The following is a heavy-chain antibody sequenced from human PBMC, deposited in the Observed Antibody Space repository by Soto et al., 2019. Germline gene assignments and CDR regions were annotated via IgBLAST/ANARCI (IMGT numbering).Heavy chain of an antibody. V-gene: IGHV1-46*03. J-gene: IGHJ3*02. D-gene: IGHD6-19*01. CDR2: INPNGGST. CDR1: GYSFTSQY. Sequence: QVQLVQSGAEVEKPGASVKISCKASGYSFTSQYVHWVRQAPGQGLEWMGIINPNGGSTTYAQKFQGRVTNTREQSQDHIHRGVSRPTFGDKAGYFCGRGQWARPGGGGTEPLDIWGQGTMVTVAS. CDR3: GRGQWARPGGGGTEPLDI.